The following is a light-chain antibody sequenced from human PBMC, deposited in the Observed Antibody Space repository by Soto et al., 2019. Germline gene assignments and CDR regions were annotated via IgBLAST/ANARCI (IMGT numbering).Light chain of an antibody. Sequence: QSVLTQPPSASGTPGQSVTTACSGGSSNIGSNPVNWYQQLPGTAPKLLIYTNNQRPSGVPDRFSGSKSGASASLAISGLQSVDEADYYCAAWDNSLPAPHVVLGGGTQLTVL. J-gene: IGLJ2*01. CDR1: SSNIGSNP. CDR2: TNN. V-gene: IGLV1-44*01. CDR3: AAWDNSLPAPHVV.